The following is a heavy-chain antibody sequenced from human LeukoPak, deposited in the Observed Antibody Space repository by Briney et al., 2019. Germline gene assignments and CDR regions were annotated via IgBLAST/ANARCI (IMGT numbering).Heavy chain of an antibody. CDR2: ISYEGSNK. CDR3: AKDKAAVGPHYFDY. Sequence: GRSLRLSCAASGFTFSSFGMQWVRQAPGKGLEWVAVISYEGSNKYYAESVKGRFTISRDNSNNTLYLQMNSLRLEDTAVYYCAKDKAAVGPHYFDYWGQGTLVTVSS. CDR1: GFTFSSFG. V-gene: IGHV3-30*18. D-gene: IGHD6-13*01. J-gene: IGHJ4*02.